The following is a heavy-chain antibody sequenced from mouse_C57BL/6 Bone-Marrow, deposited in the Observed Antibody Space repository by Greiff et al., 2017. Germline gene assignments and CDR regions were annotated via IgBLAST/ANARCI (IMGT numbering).Heavy chain of an antibody. CDR3: ARSGYYGSSPWYFDV. CDR1: GYTFTSYG. J-gene: IGHJ1*03. CDR2: IYPRSGNT. D-gene: IGHD1-1*01. V-gene: IGHV1-81*01. Sequence: QVQLQQSGAELARPGASVKLSCKASGYTFTSYGISWVKQRTGQGLEWIGEIYPRSGNTYYNEKFKGKATLTAEKSSSTAYMQLSSLTSEDSAVYFCARSGYYGSSPWYFDVWGTGTTVTVSS.